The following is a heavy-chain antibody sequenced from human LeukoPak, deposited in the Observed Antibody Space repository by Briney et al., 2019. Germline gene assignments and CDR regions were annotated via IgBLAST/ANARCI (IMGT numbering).Heavy chain of an antibody. CDR2: TSYNGRNN. D-gene: IGHD1-26*01. V-gene: IGHV3-30*18. Sequence: GGSLRLSCAASGFTFSNYGMHWVRQAPGKGLEWVAVTSYNGRNNYYVDSVKGRFTISRDNSKNMLYLQMNSLRAEDTAVYYCAKESGNYGLDYWGQGTLVTVSS. J-gene: IGHJ4*02. CDR1: GFTFSNYG. CDR3: AKESGNYGLDY.